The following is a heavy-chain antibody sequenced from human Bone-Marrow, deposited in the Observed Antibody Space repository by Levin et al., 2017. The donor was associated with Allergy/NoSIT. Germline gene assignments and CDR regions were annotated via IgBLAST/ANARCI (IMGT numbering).Heavy chain of an antibody. V-gene: IGHV4-31*03. J-gene: IGHJ6*04. D-gene: IGHD4-17*01. CDR1: GDSISSGGYY. CDR3: ARAVSGDDKLQAAELDV. CDR2: INFIGTT. Sequence: SETLSLTCSVSGDSISSGGYYWSWIRQRPGKGLEWIGYINFIGTTHYIPSFKSRVTISVDRSRNQFSLKLSSVTAADTAVYFCARAVSGDDKLQAAELDVWGKGTTVTVSS.